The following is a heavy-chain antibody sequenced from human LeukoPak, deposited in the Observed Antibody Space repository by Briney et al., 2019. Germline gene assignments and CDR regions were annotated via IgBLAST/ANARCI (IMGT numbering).Heavy chain of an antibody. CDR2: IYTSGST. V-gene: IGHV4-61*02. J-gene: IGHJ4*02. CDR3: PLSSWYQEYYFDY. D-gene: IGHD6-13*01. CDR1: GGSISSGSYY. Sequence: SETLSLTCTVSGGSISSGSYYWSWIRQPAGKGLEWIGRIYTSGSTNYNPSLKSRVTISVDTSKNQFSLKLSSVTAADTAVYYCPLSSWYQEYYFDYWGQGTLVTVSS.